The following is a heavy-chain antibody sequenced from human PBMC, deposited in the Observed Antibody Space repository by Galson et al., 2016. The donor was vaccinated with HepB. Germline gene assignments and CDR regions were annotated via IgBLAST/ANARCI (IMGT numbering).Heavy chain of an antibody. V-gene: IGHV4-34*01. D-gene: IGHD3-3*01. CDR2: IDYSGTT. Sequence: SETLSLTCAVYGGPFSGYYWTRIRQPPGKGLEWIGDIDYSGTTNYNPSPRSRVSVPVDTSKNQFYLRLNSVTAADTAVYYCARGRGRLRWGGVFDYWGQGALVTVSS. CDR3: ARGRGRLRWGGVFDY. J-gene: IGHJ4*02. CDR1: GGPFSGYY.